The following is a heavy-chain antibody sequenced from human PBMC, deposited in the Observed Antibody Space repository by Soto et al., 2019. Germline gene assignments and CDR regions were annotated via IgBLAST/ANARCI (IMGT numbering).Heavy chain of an antibody. CDR2: MNPNSGNT. D-gene: IGHD3-3*01. Sequence: ASVKVSCKASGYTFTNYDINWVRQATGQGLEWMGWMNPNSGNTGYAQKFQGRVTMTRNTSISTAYMELSSLRSEDTAVYYCARGRGDYDFWSGHYYYYYMDVWGKGTTVTVSS. CDR3: ARGRGDYDFWSGHYYYYYMDV. CDR1: GYTFTNYD. V-gene: IGHV1-8*01. J-gene: IGHJ6*03.